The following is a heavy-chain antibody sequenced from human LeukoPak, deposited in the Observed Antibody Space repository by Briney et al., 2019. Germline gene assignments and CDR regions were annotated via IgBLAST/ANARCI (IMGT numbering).Heavy chain of an antibody. D-gene: IGHD2-8*02. V-gene: IGHV1-3*01. CDR3: AREPTYGWDYFNWFDS. CDR2: INAGNGNT. CDR1: VYTFTCYA. Sequence: SAVTVSRKASVYTFTCYALHWVRQAPAPRLEGMGWINAGNGNTKYSQKFQGRVTITRDTSASTAYMELSSLRSEDTAVYYCAREPTYGWDYFNWFDSWGQGTLVTVSS. J-gene: IGHJ5*01.